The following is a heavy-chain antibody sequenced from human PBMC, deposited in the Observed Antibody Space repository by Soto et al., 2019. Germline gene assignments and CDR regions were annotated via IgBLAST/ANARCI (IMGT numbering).Heavy chain of an antibody. D-gene: IGHD3-10*01. V-gene: IGHV1-69*06. Sequence: ASVKVSCKASGGTFSSYAISWVRQAPGQGLEWMRGIIPIFGTANYAQKFQGRVTITADKSTSTAYMELSSLRSEDTAVYYCASRGVIHHGMDVWGQGTTVTVSS. CDR2: IIPIFGTA. CDR3: ASRGVIHHGMDV. J-gene: IGHJ6*02. CDR1: GGTFSSYA.